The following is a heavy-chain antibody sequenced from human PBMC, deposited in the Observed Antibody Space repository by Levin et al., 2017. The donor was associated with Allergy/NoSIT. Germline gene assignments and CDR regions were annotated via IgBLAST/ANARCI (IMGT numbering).Heavy chain of an antibody. CDR2: IYHSGST. CDR1: GGSISSGGYS. V-gene: IGHV4-30-2*01. D-gene: IGHD4-17*01. CDR3: ARAWMYGDYVGPWGFDY. J-gene: IGHJ4*02. Sequence: PSQTLSLTCAVSGGSISSGGYSWSWIRQPPGKGLEWIGYIYHSGSTYYNPSLKSRVTISVDRSKNQFSLKLSSVTAADTAVYYCARAWMYGDYVGPWGFDYWGQGTLVTVSS.